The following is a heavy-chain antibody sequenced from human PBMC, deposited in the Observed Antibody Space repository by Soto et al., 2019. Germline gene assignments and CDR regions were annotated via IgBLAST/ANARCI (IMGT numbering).Heavy chain of an antibody. Sequence: PWGSLRLSCEGSGFTFSGHYMDWFRQAPGKGLEWLGRIRNKPNGHTTAYAASVKGRFTISRDDSKNLVYLQMNSLKSEDTALYYCSTTVITAPLFEYWGQGTLVTVSS. D-gene: IGHD2-21*02. CDR1: GFTFSGHY. CDR3: STTVITAPLFEY. J-gene: IGHJ4*02. CDR2: IRNKPNGHTT. V-gene: IGHV3-72*01.